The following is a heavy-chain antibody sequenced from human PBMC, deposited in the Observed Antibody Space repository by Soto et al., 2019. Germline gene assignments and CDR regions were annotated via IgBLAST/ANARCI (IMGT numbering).Heavy chain of an antibody. CDR2: INAGNGNT. V-gene: IGHV1-3*01. Sequence: ASVKVSCKASGYTFAGYASHWVRQAPGQRLKWMGWINAGNGNTKYSQKFQGRVTITRDTSASTAYMELSSLRSEVTAVYYCARAVAVAADFDYWGQGTLVTVSS. J-gene: IGHJ4*02. CDR3: ARAVAVAADFDY. CDR1: GYTFAGYA. D-gene: IGHD6-19*01.